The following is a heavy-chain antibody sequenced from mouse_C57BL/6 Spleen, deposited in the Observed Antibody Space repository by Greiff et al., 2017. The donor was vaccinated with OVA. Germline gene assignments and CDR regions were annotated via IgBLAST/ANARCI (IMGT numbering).Heavy chain of an antibody. CDR2: ISYDGSN. Sequence: EVQLVESGPGLVKPSQSLSLTCSVTGYSITSGYYWNWIRQFPGNKLEWMGYISYDGSNNYNPSLKNRISITRDTSKNQFFLKLNSVTTEDTATYYCARGRGNYVRAMDYWGQGTSVTVSS. CDR3: ARGRGNYVRAMDY. J-gene: IGHJ4*01. CDR1: GYSITSGYY. V-gene: IGHV3-6*01. D-gene: IGHD2-1*01.